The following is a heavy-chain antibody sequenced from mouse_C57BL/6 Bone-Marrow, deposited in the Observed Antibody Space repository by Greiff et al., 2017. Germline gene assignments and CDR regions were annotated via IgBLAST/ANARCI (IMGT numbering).Heavy chain of an antibody. D-gene: IGHD1-1*01. V-gene: IGHV5-16*01. CDR3: ARDHYYGRGNLWYFDV. J-gene: IGHJ1*03. CDR1: GFTFSDYY. Sequence: EVHLVESEGGLVQPGSSMKLSCTASGFTFSDYYMAWVRQVPDKGLEWVANINYDGSSTYYLDSLKSRFIISRDNAKNILYLQMSSLKSEDTATYYCARDHYYGRGNLWYFDVWGTGTTVTVSS. CDR2: INYDGSST.